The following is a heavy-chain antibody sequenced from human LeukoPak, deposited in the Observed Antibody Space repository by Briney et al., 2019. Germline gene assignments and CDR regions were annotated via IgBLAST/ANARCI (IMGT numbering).Heavy chain of an antibody. CDR3: ARPRVYYDILTGSYYYYGMDV. CDR1: GYSFTSYW. V-gene: IGHV5-10-1*01. Sequence: GESLKISCKGSGYSFTSYWISWVRQMPGKGLEWMGRIDPSDSYTNYSPSFQGHVTISADKSISTAYLQWSSLKASDTAMYYCARPRVYYDILTGSYYYYGMDVWGQGTTVTVSS. J-gene: IGHJ6*02. D-gene: IGHD3-9*01. CDR2: IDPSDSYT.